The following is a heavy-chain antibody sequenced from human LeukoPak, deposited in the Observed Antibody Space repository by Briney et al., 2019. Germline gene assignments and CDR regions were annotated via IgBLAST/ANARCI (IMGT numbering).Heavy chain of an antibody. Sequence: GGSLRLSCAASGFTFSSYAMHWVRQAPGKGLEWVAVTSYDGSNKYYADSVKGRFTISRDNSKNTLYLQMNSLRAEDTAVYYCARFINGAAFDYWGQGTLVTVSS. V-gene: IGHV3-30-3*01. D-gene: IGHD2-8*01. CDR2: TSYDGSNK. CDR3: ARFINGAAFDY. J-gene: IGHJ4*02. CDR1: GFTFSSYA.